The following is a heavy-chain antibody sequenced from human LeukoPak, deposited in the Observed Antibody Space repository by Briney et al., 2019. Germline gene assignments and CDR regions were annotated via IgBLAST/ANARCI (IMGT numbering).Heavy chain of an antibody. Sequence: GGSLRLSCAASGFTVSNNYMTWVRQAPGKGLEWVSVIFSGGSTYYADSVKGRFTISRDNSKNTLYLHMNSLRAEDTAVYYCARVPANYGGNSWSDYWGQGTLVTVSS. CDR1: GFTVSNNY. D-gene: IGHD4-23*01. V-gene: IGHV3-53*01. J-gene: IGHJ4*02. CDR3: ARVPANYGGNSWSDY. CDR2: IFSGGST.